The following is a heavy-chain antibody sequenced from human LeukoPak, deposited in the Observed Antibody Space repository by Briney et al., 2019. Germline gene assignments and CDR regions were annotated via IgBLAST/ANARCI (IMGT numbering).Heavy chain of an antibody. CDR2: IYHSGST. D-gene: IGHD6-19*01. V-gene: IGHV4-4*02. CDR1: GGSISSSNW. J-gene: IGHJ4*02. CDR3: ARGRGKAVAGKYDY. Sequence: PSETLSLTCAVSGGSISSSNWWSWVRQPPGKGLEWIGEIYHSGSTNYNPSLKSRVTISVDTSKNQFSLKLSSVTAADTAVYYCARGRGKAVAGKYDYWGQGTLVTVSS.